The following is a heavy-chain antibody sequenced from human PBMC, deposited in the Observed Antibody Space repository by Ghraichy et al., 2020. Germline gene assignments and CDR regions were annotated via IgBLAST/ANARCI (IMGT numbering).Heavy chain of an antibody. V-gene: IGHV3-23*01. CDR2: LGADGRST. Sequence: GGSLRLSCAVSEFTVDGYHMTWVRQAPGKGLEWVSTLGADGRSTFYADAVKGRFTISRDKSKRTMYLQMNSLRADDTAVYYCAKEGGRLGEGAFDVWGQGTKVTVSS. CDR1: EFTVDGYH. J-gene: IGHJ3*01. D-gene: IGHD3-10*01. CDR3: AKEGGRLGEGAFDV.